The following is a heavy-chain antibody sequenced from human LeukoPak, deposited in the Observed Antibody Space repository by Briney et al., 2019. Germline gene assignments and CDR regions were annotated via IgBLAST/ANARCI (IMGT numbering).Heavy chain of an antibody. CDR2: INPDGSIT. CDR1: GFTFSSYW. V-gene: IGHV3-74*01. Sequence: GGSLRLSCAPSGFTFSSYWMHWVRQAPGKGLVWVSRINPDGSITNYADSVKGRFTISRDNAKNTLYLQMNSLRVEDTVVYYCATDGMSDDDGNWFDPWGQGTLVTVSS. J-gene: IGHJ5*02. D-gene: IGHD1-1*01. CDR3: ATDGMSDDDGNWFDP.